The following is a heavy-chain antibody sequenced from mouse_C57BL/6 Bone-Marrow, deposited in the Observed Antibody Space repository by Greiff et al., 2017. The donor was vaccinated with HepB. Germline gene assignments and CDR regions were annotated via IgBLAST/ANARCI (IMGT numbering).Heavy chain of an antibody. CDR1: GFTFSDYG. J-gene: IGHJ1*03. V-gene: IGHV5-17*01. CDR2: ISSGSSTI. CDR3: ARGGTTVVAYWYFDV. Sequence: EVNVVESGGGLVKPGGSLKLSCAASGFTFSDYGMHWVRQAPEKGLEWVAYISSGSSTIYYADTVKGRFTISRDNAKNTLFLQMTSLRSEDTAMYYCARGGTTVVAYWYFDVWGTGTTVTVSS. D-gene: IGHD1-1*01.